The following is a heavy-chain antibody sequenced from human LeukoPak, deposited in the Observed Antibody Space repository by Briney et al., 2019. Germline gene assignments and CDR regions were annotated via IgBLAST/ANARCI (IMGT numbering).Heavy chain of an antibody. J-gene: IGHJ5*02. CDR3: ARVFYGDYNWFDP. V-gene: IGHV1-18*01. Sequence: ASVKVSSKASRYTFTIYVIRWVRQAPGQGLKWMEWISAYNGDTNYAQILQGTVTMTTDTSTSPAYMELRSLRSDHPAVYYCARVFYGDYNWFDPWGQGTLVTVSS. CDR1: RYTFTIYV. CDR2: ISAYNGDT. D-gene: IGHD4-17*01.